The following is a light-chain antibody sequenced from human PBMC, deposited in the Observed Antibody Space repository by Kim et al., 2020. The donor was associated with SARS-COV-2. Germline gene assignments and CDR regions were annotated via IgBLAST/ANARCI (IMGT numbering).Light chain of an antibody. CDR1: RGHSSYA. V-gene: IGLV4-69*01. CDR3: QTWGTGSWV. CDR2: LNSDGSH. Sequence: ASVKHTCTLSRGHSSYAIAWHQQQPEKGPRYLMKLNSDGSHSKGDGIPDRFSGSSSGAERYLTISSLQSEDEADYYCQTWGTGSWVFGGGTQLTVL. J-gene: IGLJ3*02.